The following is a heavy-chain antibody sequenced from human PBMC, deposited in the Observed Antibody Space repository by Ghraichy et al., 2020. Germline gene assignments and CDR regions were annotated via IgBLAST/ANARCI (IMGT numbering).Heavy chain of an antibody. CDR1: GFTVSSNY. V-gene: IGHV3-53*01. CDR3: ARATLVGAPGY. CDR2: IYSGGST. J-gene: IGHJ4*02. D-gene: IGHD1-26*01. Sequence: GGSLRLSCAASGFTVSSNYMSWVRQAPGKGLEWVSVIYSGGSTYYADSLKGRFTISRDNSMNTLYLQMNSLRAEDTSVYYCARATLVGAPGYWGQGTLVTVSS.